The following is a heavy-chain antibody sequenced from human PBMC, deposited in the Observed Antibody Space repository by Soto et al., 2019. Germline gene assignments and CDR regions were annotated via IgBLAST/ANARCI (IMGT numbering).Heavy chain of an antibody. D-gene: IGHD3-9*01. V-gene: IGHV1-2*02. Sequence: ASVKVSCKASGYSFIDYYMHWVRQAPGQGFQWMGRISPKSGGTNYAQKFEGRVTMTWDTSLNTAYMELSSLISEDTAVYYCARPPGYISDWYYFDLWGQGTLVTVSS. CDR1: GYSFIDYY. CDR2: ISPKSGGT. CDR3: ARPPGYISDWYYFDL. J-gene: IGHJ4*02.